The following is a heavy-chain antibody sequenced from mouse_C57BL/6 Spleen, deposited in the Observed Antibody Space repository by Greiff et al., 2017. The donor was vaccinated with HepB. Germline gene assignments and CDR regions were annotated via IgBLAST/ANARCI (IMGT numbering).Heavy chain of an antibody. D-gene: IGHD1-1*01. CDR3: AILYYYGSSYYFDY. CDR1: GYTFTTYP. V-gene: IGHV1-47*01. CDR2: FHPFNDDT. Sequence: QVQLQQSGAELVKPGASVKMSCKASGYTFTTYPIEWMKQNHGKSLEWIGNFHPFNDDTKYNEKFKGKATLTVEKSSSTVYLELSRLTSDDSAVYYCAILYYYGSSYYFDYWGQGTTLTVSS. J-gene: IGHJ2*01.